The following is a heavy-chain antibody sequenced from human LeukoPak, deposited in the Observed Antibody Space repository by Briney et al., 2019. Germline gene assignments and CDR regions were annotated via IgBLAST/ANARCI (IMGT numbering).Heavy chain of an antibody. J-gene: IGHJ5*02. CDR1: GFTFNDYY. V-gene: IGHV3-11*01. Sequence: GGSLTLSCAVSGFTFNDYYMSWIRQAPGKALEWVSYISSSGSTIYYADSVKCRFTSSRDNANNSLYLQMNSLRAEDTAVYYCARDAQQLAYGDNWFDPWGQGTLVTVSS. CDR3: ARDAQQLAYGDNWFDP. D-gene: IGHD6-13*01. CDR2: ISSSGSTI.